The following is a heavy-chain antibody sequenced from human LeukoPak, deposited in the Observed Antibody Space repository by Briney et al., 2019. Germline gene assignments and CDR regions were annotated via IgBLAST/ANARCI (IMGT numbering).Heavy chain of an antibody. CDR1: GGSISSYY. D-gene: IGHD3-22*01. CDR2: IYTSGST. CDR3: ARARDSRGYQFKGFDY. J-gene: IGHJ4*02. Sequence: PSETLSLTCTVSGGSISSYYWSLIRQPAGKGLEWIGRIYTSGSTNYDPSLESRITISVDTSKNQFSLKLNSVTAADTAVYYCARARDSRGYQFKGFDYWGQGTLVTVSS. V-gene: IGHV4-4*07.